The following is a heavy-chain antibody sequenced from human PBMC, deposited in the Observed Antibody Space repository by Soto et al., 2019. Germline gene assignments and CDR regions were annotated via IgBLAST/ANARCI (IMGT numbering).Heavy chain of an antibody. J-gene: IGHJ4*02. CDR1: GYTFTGHD. D-gene: IGHD6-6*01. CDR2: IKANGGAT. V-gene: IGHV1-2*02. Sequence: QVQLVQSGAELKKPGASVTVSCKASGYTFTGHDLHWVRQAPGQGLEWTGWIKANGGATKYARKFQGRVTMTTDTSTTTAYLELNSLRSDDTAVYFCARVGSYSDGSSYPYWGQGTLVTVSA. CDR3: ARVGSYSDGSSYPY.